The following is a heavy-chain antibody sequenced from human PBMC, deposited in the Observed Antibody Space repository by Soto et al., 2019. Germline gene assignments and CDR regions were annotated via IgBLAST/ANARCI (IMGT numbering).Heavy chain of an antibody. CDR2: ISGSGGST. Sequence: EVQLLESGGGLVQPGGSLRLSCAASGFTFSSYDMSWVRQAPGKGLEWVSAISGSGGSTYYADSVKGRFTISRDNSKNTLYLQMNSLRAEDTAVYYCAKSIGVTYYDFWSELPLLYYWGQGSLVTVSS. CDR3: AKSIGVTYYDFWSELPLLYY. CDR1: GFTFSSYD. V-gene: IGHV3-23*01. D-gene: IGHD3-3*01. J-gene: IGHJ4*02.